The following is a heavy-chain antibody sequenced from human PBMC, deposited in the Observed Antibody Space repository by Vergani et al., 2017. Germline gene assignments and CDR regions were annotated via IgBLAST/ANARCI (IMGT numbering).Heavy chain of an antibody. Sequence: QITLKESGPTLVKPTQTLTLTCTFSGFSLSTSGVGVGWIRQPPGKALEWLAIIYWNDDKRYSPSLKSRLTITKDTSKNQVVLTMTNMDPVDTATYYCARTRGGPPYRSGLYYFDFWGQGTLVTVSS. V-gene: IGHV2-5*01. CDR2: IYWNDDK. D-gene: IGHD6-19*01. CDR1: GFSLSTSGVG. CDR3: ARTRGGPPYRSGLYYFDF. J-gene: IGHJ4*02.